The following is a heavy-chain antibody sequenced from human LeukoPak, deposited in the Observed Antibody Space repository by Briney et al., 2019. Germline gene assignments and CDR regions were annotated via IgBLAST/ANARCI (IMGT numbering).Heavy chain of an antibody. J-gene: IGHJ4*02. CDR1: GGSITSGGFC. Sequence: PSETLSLTCTVSGGSITSGGFCWSWIRQHPGKGLEWIGHIYYSGNTYYNPSLKSRVLMSVDTSKNQFSLKLSSVTAADTAVYYCARSRRGYSYLYDYWGQGTLVTVSS. D-gene: IGHD5-18*01. CDR2: IYYSGNT. V-gene: IGHV4-31*03. CDR3: ARSRRGYSYLYDY.